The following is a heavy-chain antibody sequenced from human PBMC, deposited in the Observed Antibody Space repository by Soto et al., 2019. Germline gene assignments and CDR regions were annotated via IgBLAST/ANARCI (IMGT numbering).Heavy chain of an antibody. J-gene: IGHJ4*02. CDR3: ARVSYYDSSGYYYV. Sequence: ASVKVSCKASGYTFTSYGISWVRQAPGQGLEWMGWISAYNGNTNYAQKLQGRVTMTTDTSTSTAYMELRSLRSGDTAVYYCARVSYYDSSGYYYVWGQGTLVTVSS. D-gene: IGHD3-22*01. CDR1: GYTFTSYG. CDR2: ISAYNGNT. V-gene: IGHV1-18*01.